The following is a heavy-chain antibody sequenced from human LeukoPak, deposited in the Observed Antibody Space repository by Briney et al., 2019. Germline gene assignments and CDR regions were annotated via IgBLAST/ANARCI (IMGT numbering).Heavy chain of an antibody. D-gene: IGHD6-13*01. CDR1: GFTFTNYG. CDR2: IWYDGSKT. Sequence: GGSLRLSCTTSGFTFTNYGINWVRQAPGKGLEWVAAIWYDGSKTSYTDSVKGRFTISRDNSKNTIYLQMNSLRAEDTALYYCAKAAAAPGFDFWGQGTLVTVSS. CDR3: AKAAAAPGFDF. J-gene: IGHJ4*02. V-gene: IGHV3-33*06.